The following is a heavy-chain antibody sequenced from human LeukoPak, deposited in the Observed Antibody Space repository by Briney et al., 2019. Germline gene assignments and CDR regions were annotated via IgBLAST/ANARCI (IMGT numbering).Heavy chain of an antibody. CDR1: GGSFNGYY. J-gene: IGHJ4*02. CDR3: ARGTPRRGRYCSSTSCYKGIFDY. V-gene: IGHV4-34*01. Sequence: PSETLSLTCAVYGGSFNGYYWSWIRQPPGKGLEWIGEINHSGSTNYNPSLKSRVTISVDVSKNQFSLKLSSVTAADTAVYYCARGTPRRGRYCSSTSCYKGIFDYWGQGTLVTVSS. CDR2: INHSGST. D-gene: IGHD2-2*02.